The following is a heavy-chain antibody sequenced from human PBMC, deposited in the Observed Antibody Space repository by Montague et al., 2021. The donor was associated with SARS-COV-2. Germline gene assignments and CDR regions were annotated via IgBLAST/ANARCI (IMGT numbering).Heavy chain of an antibody. D-gene: IGHD4-23*01. CDR1: GCTISRSSYH. V-gene: IGHV4-39*01. Sequence: SETLSLTCIVSGCTISRSSYHLGWIRKPPGKGLEWIGSIYYSGCTCYNPSLKSRVTISVDTSKNQISLKLSSVTAADTAVYYCARLRYYGGNSGFQGLVDYWGQVALITVVS. CDR2: IYYSGCT. CDR3: ARLRYYGGNSGFQGLVDY. J-gene: IGHJ4*02.